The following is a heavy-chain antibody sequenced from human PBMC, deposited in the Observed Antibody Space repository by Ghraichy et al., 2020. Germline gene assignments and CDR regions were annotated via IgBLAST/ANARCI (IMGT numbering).Heavy chain of an antibody. CDR1: GFSLSTSGVG. CDR2: IYWNDDK. J-gene: IGHJ4*02. V-gene: IGHV2-5*01. Sequence: SGPTLVKPTQTLTLTCTFSGFSLSTSGVGVGWIRQPPGKALEWLALIYWNDDKYYNSSLKNRLTVTRDTSKNQVVLSMTNMDPVDTATYYCAHTLTSTWYFDYWGQGTLVTVSS. CDR3: AHTLTSTWYFDY. D-gene: IGHD2-2*01.